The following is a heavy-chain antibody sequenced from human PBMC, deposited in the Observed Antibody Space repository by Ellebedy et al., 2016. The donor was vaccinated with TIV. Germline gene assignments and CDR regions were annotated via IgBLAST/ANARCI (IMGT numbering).Heavy chain of an antibody. CDR2: STSGHIT. J-gene: IGHJ4*01. V-gene: IGHV3-23*01. CDR1: GFTFSHYA. Sequence: PGGSLRLSCVAYGFTFSHYAMSWVRYATGKGQESASGSTSGHITYYKRSVKGRFTLSRDNSRNTLSLQMNSLRAEDTAVYYCAKSRVSDAEIFDYWGHGTLVTVSS. CDR3: AKSRVSDAEIFDY. D-gene: IGHD5-24*01.